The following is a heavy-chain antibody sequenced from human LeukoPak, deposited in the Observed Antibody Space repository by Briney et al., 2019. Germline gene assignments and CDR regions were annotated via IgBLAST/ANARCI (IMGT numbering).Heavy chain of an antibody. V-gene: IGHV3-7*01. Sequence: GGSLRLSCAASGFTFSSYAMSWVRQAPGKGLEWVANIKQDGSEKYYVDSVKGRFTISRDNAKNSLYLQMSSLRAEDTAVYYCARDPAQSPFDSWGQGTLVTVSS. CDR3: ARDPAQSPFDS. CDR1: GFTFSSYA. CDR2: IKQDGSEK. J-gene: IGHJ4*02.